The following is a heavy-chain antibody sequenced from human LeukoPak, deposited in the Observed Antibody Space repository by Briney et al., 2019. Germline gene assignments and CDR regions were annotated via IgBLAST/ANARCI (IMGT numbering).Heavy chain of an antibody. D-gene: IGHD3-10*01. V-gene: IGHV3-11*01. CDR2: ISSSGSTI. Sequence: PGGSLRLSCAASGFTLSDYYMSWIRQAPGKGLEWVSYISSSGSTIYYADSVKGRFTISRDNAKNSLYLQMNSLRAEDTAVYYCARERLTMVRGAPGYWGQGALVTVSS. CDR3: ARERLTMVRGAPGY. J-gene: IGHJ4*02. CDR1: GFTLSDYY.